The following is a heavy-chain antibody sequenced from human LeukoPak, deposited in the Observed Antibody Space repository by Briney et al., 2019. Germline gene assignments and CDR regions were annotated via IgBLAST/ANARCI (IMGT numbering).Heavy chain of an antibody. CDR1: GGTFSSYA. CDR2: IIPIFGTA. CDR3: AGSRIAVAPLAY. J-gene: IGHJ4*02. Sequence: EASVKVSCKASGGTFSSYAISWVRQAPGQGLEWMGGIIPIFGTANYAQKFQGRVTITTDESTSTAYMELSSLRSEDTAVYDCAGSRIAVAPLAYWGREPWSPSPQ. V-gene: IGHV1-69*05. D-gene: IGHD6-19*01.